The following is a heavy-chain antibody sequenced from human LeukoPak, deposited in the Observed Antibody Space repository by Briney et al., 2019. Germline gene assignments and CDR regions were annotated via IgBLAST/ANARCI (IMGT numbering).Heavy chain of an antibody. J-gene: IGHJ5*02. Sequence: RASVKVSCKASGYTFTGYYMHWVRQAPGQGLQWMGWINPNGGDTNYAQKFQGRVTMTRNTSISTAYMELSSLRSEDTAVYYCARGLGYCSSTSCYGWFDPWGQGTLVTVSS. D-gene: IGHD2-2*01. CDR2: INPNGGDT. CDR3: ARGLGYCSSTSCYGWFDP. V-gene: IGHV1-2*02. CDR1: GYTFTGYY.